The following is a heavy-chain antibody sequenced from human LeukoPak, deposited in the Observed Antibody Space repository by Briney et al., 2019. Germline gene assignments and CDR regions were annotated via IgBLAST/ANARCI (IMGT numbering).Heavy chain of an antibody. J-gene: IGHJ6*02. CDR2: IYHSGST. Sequence: SQTLSLTCAVSGGSISSGGYSWSWIRRPPGKGLEWIGYIYHSGSTYYNPSLKSRVTISVDRSKNQFSLKLSSVTAADTAVYYCARVRIAAAGPGGYYYYYGMDVWGQGTTVTVSS. CDR1: GGSISSGGYS. V-gene: IGHV4-30-2*01. D-gene: IGHD6-13*01. CDR3: ARVRIAAAGPGGYYYYYGMDV.